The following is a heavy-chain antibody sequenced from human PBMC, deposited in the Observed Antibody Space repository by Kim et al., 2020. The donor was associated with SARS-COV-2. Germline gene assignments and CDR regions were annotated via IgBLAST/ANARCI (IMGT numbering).Heavy chain of an antibody. CDR3: ARGAYDGSFYYYGMDV. CDR1: GFTFSDHY. Sequence: GGSLRLSCAASGFTFSDHYMDWVHQAPGKGLEWVGRTTNKAKSYTTEYAASVKGRFTISRDDSENSLYLQMNSLKTEDTAVYYCARGAYDGSFYYYGMDVWGQGTTVTVSS. D-gene: IGHD3-10*01. J-gene: IGHJ6*02. CDR2: TTNKAKSYTT. V-gene: IGHV3-72*01.